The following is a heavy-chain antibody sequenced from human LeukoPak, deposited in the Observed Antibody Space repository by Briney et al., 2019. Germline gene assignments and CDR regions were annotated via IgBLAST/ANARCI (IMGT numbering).Heavy chain of an antibody. CDR1: GASINSHY. CDR2: IYYSGST. Sequence: SETLSLTCTVSGASINSHYWSWIRQPPGKGLEWIGYIYYSGSTNYNPSLKSRVTISVDTSKNQFSLKLSSVTAADTAVYFCARQLRGEAVAGHLQPFDYWGQGTLVTVSS. CDR3: ARQLRGEAVAGHLQPFDY. J-gene: IGHJ4*02. D-gene: IGHD6-19*01. V-gene: IGHV4-59*08.